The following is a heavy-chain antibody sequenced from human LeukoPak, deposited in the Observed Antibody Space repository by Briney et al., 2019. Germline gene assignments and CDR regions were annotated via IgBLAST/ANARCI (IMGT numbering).Heavy chain of an antibody. Sequence: SETLSLTCTVSGGSISSSSYYWGWIRQPPGKGLEWIGSIYYSGSTYYNPSLKSRVTISVDTSKNQFSLKLSSVTAADTAVYYCARGSSWDDFWSGFYFDYWGQGTLVTVSS. CDR3: ARGSSWDDFWSGFYFDY. J-gene: IGHJ4*02. V-gene: IGHV4-39*07. D-gene: IGHD3-3*01. CDR2: IYYSGST. CDR1: GGSISSSSYY.